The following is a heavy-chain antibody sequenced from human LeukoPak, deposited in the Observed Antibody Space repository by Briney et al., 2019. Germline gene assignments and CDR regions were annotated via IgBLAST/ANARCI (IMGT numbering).Heavy chain of an antibody. Sequence: PSETLSLTCTVSGDSISSYYWSWIRQPAGKGLEWIGRMYTSESTNYNPSLKSRVTMSVDTSKNQFSLKLSSVTAADTAVYYCARDGYSAHDGLWGQGTLVTVSS. J-gene: IGHJ4*02. CDR2: MYTSEST. CDR1: GDSISSYY. D-gene: IGHD5-12*01. CDR3: ARDGYSAHDGL. V-gene: IGHV4-4*07.